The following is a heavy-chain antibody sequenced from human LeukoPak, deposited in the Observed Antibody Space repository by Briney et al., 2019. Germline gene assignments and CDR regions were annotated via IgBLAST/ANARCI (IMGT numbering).Heavy chain of an antibody. J-gene: IGHJ4*02. CDR2: INHSGST. CDR3: ARGDVLSGYSYGLDY. D-gene: IGHD5-18*01. CDR1: GGSFSGYY. Sequence: SETLSLTCAVYGGSFSGYYWSWIRQPPGKGLEWIGEINHSGSTNYNPSLKSRVTISVDTSKNQFSLKLSSVTAADTAVYYCARGDVLSGYSYGLDYWGQGTLVTVSS. V-gene: IGHV4-34*01.